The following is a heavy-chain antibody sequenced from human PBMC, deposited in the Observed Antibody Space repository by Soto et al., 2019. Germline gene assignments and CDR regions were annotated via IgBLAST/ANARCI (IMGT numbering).Heavy chain of an antibody. D-gene: IGHD3-3*01. Sequence: GASVKVSCKASGYTFTGYYMHWVRQAPGQGLEWMGWINPNSGGTNYAQKFQGRVTMTRDTSISTAYMELSRLRSDDTAVYYCARPNYDFWSGSYYYGMDVWGQGTTVTVSS. CDR1: GYTFTGYY. V-gene: IGHV1-2*02. CDR2: INPNSGGT. J-gene: IGHJ6*02. CDR3: ARPNYDFWSGSYYYGMDV.